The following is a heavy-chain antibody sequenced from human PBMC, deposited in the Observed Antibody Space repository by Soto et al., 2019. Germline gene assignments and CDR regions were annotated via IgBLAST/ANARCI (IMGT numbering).Heavy chain of an antibody. Sequence: ASVKVSCKASGYTFTSYAMHWVRQAPGQRLEWMGWINAGNGNTKYSQKFQGRVTITRDTSASTAYMELSSLRSEDTAVYYCARQPHAYSGYETHWFDPWGQGTLVTVSS. J-gene: IGHJ5*02. CDR3: ARQPHAYSGYETHWFDP. V-gene: IGHV1-3*01. CDR1: GYTFTSYA. D-gene: IGHD5-12*01. CDR2: INAGNGNT.